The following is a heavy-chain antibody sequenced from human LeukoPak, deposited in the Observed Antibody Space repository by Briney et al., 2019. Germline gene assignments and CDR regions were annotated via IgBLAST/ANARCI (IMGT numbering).Heavy chain of an antibody. J-gene: IGHJ4*02. D-gene: IGHD4-17*01. CDR2: IYWDDVK. V-gene: IGHV2-5*02. CDR1: GFSLSTSGVG. CDR3: AHRGTTVTTFGFDY. Sequence: SGPTLVKPTQTLTLTCTFPGFSLSTSGVGVGWIRQSPGKALEWLALIYWDDVKRYSPSLKSRLTITKDASKNQVVLTMTNMDPVDTATYYCAHRGTTVTTFGFDYWGQGTLVTVSS.